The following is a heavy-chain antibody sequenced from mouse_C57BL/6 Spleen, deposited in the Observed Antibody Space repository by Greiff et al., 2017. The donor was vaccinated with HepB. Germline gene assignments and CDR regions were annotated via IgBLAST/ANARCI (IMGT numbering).Heavy chain of an antibody. CDR3: ATVVALYAMDY. CDR2: IWGDGST. J-gene: IGHJ4*01. CDR1: GFSFTSYG. V-gene: IGHV2-3*01. Sequence: VQLQQSGPGLVAPSQSLSITCTVSGFSFTSYGVSWVRQPPGKGLEWLGVIWGDGSTNYHSALISRLSISKDNSKSQVFLKLNSLQTDDTATYYCATVVALYAMDYWGQGTSVTVSS. D-gene: IGHD1-1*01.